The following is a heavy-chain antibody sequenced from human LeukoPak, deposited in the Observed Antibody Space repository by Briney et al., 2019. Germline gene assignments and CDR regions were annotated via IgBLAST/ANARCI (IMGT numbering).Heavy chain of an antibody. CDR3: ARAATTVTREI. Sequence: SETLSLTCAVYGGSFSGYYWSWIRQPPGKGLEWIGEINHSGSTNYNPSPKSRVTMSVDTSKNQFSLKLSSVTAADTAVYYCARAATTVTREIWGQGTMVTVSS. CDR2: INHSGST. D-gene: IGHD4-17*01. J-gene: IGHJ3*02. V-gene: IGHV4-34*01. CDR1: GGSFSGYY.